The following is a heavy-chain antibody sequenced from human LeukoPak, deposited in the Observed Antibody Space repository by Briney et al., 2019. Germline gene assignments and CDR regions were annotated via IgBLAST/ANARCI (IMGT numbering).Heavy chain of an antibody. V-gene: IGHV3-66*02. CDR1: GFTVSSNY. CDR2: IYSGGST. J-gene: IGHJ3*02. Sequence: GGSLRLSCAASGFTVSSNYMSWVRQAPGKGLEWVSVIYSGGSTYYADSVKGRFTISRDNSKNTLYLQMNSLRAEDMAVYYCARDRGPGMTYDAFDIWGQGTMVTVSS. D-gene: IGHD3-10*01. CDR3: ARDRGPGMTYDAFDI.